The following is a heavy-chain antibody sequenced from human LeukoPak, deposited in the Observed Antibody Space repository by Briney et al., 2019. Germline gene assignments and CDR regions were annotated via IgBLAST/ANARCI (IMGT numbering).Heavy chain of an antibody. Sequence: GASVKVSCKASGGTLSSYAISWVRQAPGQGLEWMGRIIPILGIANYAQKFQGRVTITADKSTSTAYMELSSLRSEDTAVYYCAREGPPYYDSRKYYFDYWGQGTMVTVSS. CDR3: AREGPPYYDSRKYYFDY. D-gene: IGHD3-22*01. CDR1: GGTLSSYA. V-gene: IGHV1-69*04. J-gene: IGHJ4*02. CDR2: IIPILGIA.